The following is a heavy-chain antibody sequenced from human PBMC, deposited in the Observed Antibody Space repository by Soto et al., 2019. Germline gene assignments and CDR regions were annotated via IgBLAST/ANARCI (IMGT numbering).Heavy chain of an antibody. CDR2: VYHSGST. V-gene: IGHV4-4*02. D-gene: IGHD3-3*01. Sequence: PSETLSLTCAVSGGSISSSNWWSWVRQPPGKGLEWIGAVYHSGSTNYNPSLKSRVTISVDKSKNQFSLTLSSVTAADAAVNYCARSRVAWSGQYNYGMDDWCQGATVTVSS. J-gene: IGHJ6*02. CDR1: GGSISSSNW. CDR3: ARSRVAWSGQYNYGMDD.